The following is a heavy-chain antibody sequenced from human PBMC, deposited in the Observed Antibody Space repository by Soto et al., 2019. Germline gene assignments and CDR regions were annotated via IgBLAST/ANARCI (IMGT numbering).Heavy chain of an antibody. Sequence: GGSLRLSCAASGFTFNNYAMMWVRQAPGKGLEWVSTIGGSGITTYYADSVKGRFTISRDNSKNTLYLQMNSLRAEDTALYYCARKHSSGFFDLWGRGTMVTVS. CDR3: ARKHSSGFFDL. J-gene: IGHJ2*01. D-gene: IGHD3-22*01. V-gene: IGHV3-23*01. CDR2: IGGSGITT. CDR1: GFTFNNYA.